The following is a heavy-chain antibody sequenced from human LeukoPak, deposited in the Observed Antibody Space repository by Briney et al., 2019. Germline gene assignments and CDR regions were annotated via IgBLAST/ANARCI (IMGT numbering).Heavy chain of an antibody. D-gene: IGHD3-9*01. Sequence: SETLSLTCTVSGGSISSSNYYWGWFRQPPGKGLEWIGSIYYSGSTYYNPSLKSRVTISVDTSKNQFSLRLSSVSAADTAVYYCARHPVLRYLGTWGQGTLVTVSS. J-gene: IGHJ4*02. CDR2: IYYSGST. V-gene: IGHV4-39*01. CDR3: ARHPVLRYLGT. CDR1: GGSISSSNYY.